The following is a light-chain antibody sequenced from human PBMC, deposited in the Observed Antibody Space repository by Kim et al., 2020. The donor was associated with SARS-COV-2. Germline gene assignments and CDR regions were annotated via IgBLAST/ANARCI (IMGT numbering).Light chain of an antibody. J-gene: IGKJ5*01. CDR1: QSVGNN. V-gene: IGKV3-15*01. Sequence: EIVMTQSPAVVSVSPGERATLSCRASQSVGNNLAWYQQKAGQTPRLLISGASTRATDIPARFSGSGSGTDFTLSISSVQSEDFAVYYCQQYSQWHPITFGQGTRLEIK. CDR3: QQYSQWHPIT. CDR2: GAS.